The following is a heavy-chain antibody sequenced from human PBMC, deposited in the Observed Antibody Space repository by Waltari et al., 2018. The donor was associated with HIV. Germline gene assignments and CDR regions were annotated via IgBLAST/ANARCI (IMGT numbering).Heavy chain of an antibody. CDR2: LYYSGST. Sequence: QLQLQESGPRLVKPSETLSLTCTVSGGSISSSTYYWGCVRQPPGKGLEWLGNLYYSGSTYYNPSLKSRVTISVDTSKNQFSLKLSSVTAADTAVYYCTRLSIVVVTAIDFWGQGTLVTVSS. CDR1: GGSISSSTYY. V-gene: IGHV4-39*01. CDR3: TRLSIVVVTAIDF. D-gene: IGHD2-21*02. J-gene: IGHJ4*02.